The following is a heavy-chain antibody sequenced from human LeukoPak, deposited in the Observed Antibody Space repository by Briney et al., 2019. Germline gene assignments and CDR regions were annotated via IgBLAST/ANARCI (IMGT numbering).Heavy chain of an antibody. CDR3: AKDLATVTTFDY. D-gene: IGHD4-17*01. CDR1: GFTVSSNY. CDR2: ISGNGGST. Sequence: GGSLRLSCAASGFTVSSNYMSWVRQAPGKGRWWVSAISGNGGSTYYADSVKGRFTISRDNSKNTLYLQMNSLRAEDTAVYYCAKDLATVTTFDYWGQGTLVTVSS. J-gene: IGHJ4*02. V-gene: IGHV3-23*01.